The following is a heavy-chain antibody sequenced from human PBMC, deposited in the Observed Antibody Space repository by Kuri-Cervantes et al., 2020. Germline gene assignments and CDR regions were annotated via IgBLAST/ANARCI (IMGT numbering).Heavy chain of an antibody. V-gene: IGHV3-23*01. D-gene: IGHD5-24*01. CDR2: ISGSGGST. Sequence: LSLTCAASGFTFSSYAMSWVRQAPGKGLEWVSAISGSGGSTYYADSVKGRFTISRDNAKNSLYLQMNSLRDEDTAVYYCATNRRWLQFPYYYGMDVWGQGTTVTVSS. CDR1: GFTFSSYA. J-gene: IGHJ6*02. CDR3: ATNRRWLQFPYYYGMDV.